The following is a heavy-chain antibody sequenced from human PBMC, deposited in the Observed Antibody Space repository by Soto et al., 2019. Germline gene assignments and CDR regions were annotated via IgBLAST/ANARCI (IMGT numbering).Heavy chain of an antibody. CDR2: IKQDGSEQ. J-gene: IGHJ5*02. D-gene: IGHD6-13*01. Sequence: EVQLVESGGGLVQPGGSLRLSCAASGFTFSSYWMSWVRQAPGKGLEWVANIKQDGSEQYYVDSVKGRFTISRDNAKNALYLQMNSLRAEDTAVYYCARDGRIAAAGYNWFDPWGQGTLVTVSS. CDR1: GFTFSSYW. V-gene: IGHV3-7*01. CDR3: ARDGRIAAAGYNWFDP.